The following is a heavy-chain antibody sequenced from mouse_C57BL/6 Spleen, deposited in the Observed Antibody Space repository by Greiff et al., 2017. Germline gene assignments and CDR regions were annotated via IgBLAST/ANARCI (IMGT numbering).Heavy chain of an antibody. Sequence: EVMLVESGGGLVQPGGSLKLSCAASGFTFSDYYMYWVRQTPEKRLEWVAYISNGGGSTYYPDTVKGRFTISRDNAKNTLYLQMSRLKSEDTAMYYCARQGYYYGSSYDYWGQGTTLTVSS. CDR3: ARQGYYYGSSYDY. CDR1: GFTFSDYY. D-gene: IGHD1-1*01. V-gene: IGHV5-12*01. CDR2: ISNGGGST. J-gene: IGHJ2*01.